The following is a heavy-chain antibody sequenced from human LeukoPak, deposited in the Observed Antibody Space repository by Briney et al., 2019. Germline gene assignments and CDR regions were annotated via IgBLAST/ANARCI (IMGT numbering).Heavy chain of an antibody. D-gene: IGHD2-21*02. CDR3: ARVLAYCGGDCYTPYYYYYGMDV. CDR2: IYYSGST. CDR1: GGSISSYY. Sequence: NPSGTLSLTCTVSGGSISSYYWSWIRQPPGKGLEWLGYIYYSGSTNYNPSLKSRVTISVETSKNQFSLKLSSVTAADTAVYYCARVLAYCGGDCYTPYYYYYGMDVWGQGTTVTVSS. V-gene: IGHV4-59*01. J-gene: IGHJ6*02.